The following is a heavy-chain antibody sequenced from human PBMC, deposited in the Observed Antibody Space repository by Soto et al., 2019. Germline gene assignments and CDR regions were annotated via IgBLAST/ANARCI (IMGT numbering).Heavy chain of an antibody. J-gene: IGHJ6*02. CDR1: GGTFNSYA. V-gene: IGHV1-69*06. CDR2: IIPILGTP. Sequence: QVQLVQSGAEVKKPGSSVKVSCTASGGTFNSYAISWVRQAPGQGLDWMGVIIPILGTPQYAQRFQGRVTITAAKSTHTVYLEVRSDDTGVYYCARSEYNDLDLYAMDVWGQGTPVTFSS. D-gene: IGHD1-1*01. CDR3: ARSEYNDLDLYAMDV.